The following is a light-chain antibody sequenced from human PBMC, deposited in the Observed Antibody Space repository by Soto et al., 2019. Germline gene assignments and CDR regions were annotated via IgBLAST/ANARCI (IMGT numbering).Light chain of an antibody. V-gene: IGKV3-20*01. CDR3: QHYGGSPRT. J-gene: IGKJ1*01. CDR1: ESVSSDY. CDR2: GAS. Sequence: DIVLTQSPDTLSLSPGEGATLSCRASESVSSDYLAWYQQKPGQAPRLLMYGASSRAAGIPDRFSGSGSGTAFTLTISTLEPEDFAVYYCQHYGGSPRTFGQGTKVEI.